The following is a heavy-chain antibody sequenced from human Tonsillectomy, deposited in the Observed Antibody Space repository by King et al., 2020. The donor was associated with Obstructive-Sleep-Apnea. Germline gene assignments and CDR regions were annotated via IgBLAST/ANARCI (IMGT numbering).Heavy chain of an antibody. Sequence: VQLVQSGGGVVQPGRSLRLSCAASGFTFSSYGMHWVRQAPGKGLEWVAVISYDGSNKYYADSVKGRFTISRDNSKNTLYLQMNSLRAEDTAVYYCAKTPYYYDSSGYYLDYWGQGTLVTVSS. CDR2: ISYDGSNK. J-gene: IGHJ4*02. CDR3: AKTPYYYDSSGYYLDY. V-gene: IGHV3-30*18. CDR1: GFTFSSYG. D-gene: IGHD3-22*01.